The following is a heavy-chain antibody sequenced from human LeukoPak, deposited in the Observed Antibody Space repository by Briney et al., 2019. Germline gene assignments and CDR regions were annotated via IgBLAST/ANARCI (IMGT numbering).Heavy chain of an antibody. J-gene: IGHJ4*02. CDR1: GFTFTYYA. V-gene: IGHV3-23*01. D-gene: IGHD6-13*01. CDR3: ASRAGYTGSWSAFDY. Sequence: GGSLRLSCAASGFTFTYYAMNWVRQAPGKGLEWLSAISGGGGTTYYADSVKGRFTISRDNSKNTSYLQMNSLRAEDTAVYYCASRAGYTGSWSAFDYWGQGTLVTVSS. CDR2: ISGGGGTT.